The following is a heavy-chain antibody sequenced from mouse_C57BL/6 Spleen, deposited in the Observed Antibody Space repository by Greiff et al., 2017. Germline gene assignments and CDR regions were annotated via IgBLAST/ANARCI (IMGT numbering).Heavy chain of an antibody. D-gene: IGHD1-1*01. CDR1: GYTFTSYW. CDR3: ARKGSSYEYFEV. J-gene: IGHJ1*03. Sequence: QVQLQQSGTELVKPGASVKLSCKASGYTFTSYWMHWVKQRPGQGLEWIGNINPSNGGTNYNEKFKSKATLTVDKSSSTAYMQLSSLTSEDSAVYYCARKGSSYEYFEVWGTGTTVTVSS. CDR2: INPSNGGT. V-gene: IGHV1-53*01.